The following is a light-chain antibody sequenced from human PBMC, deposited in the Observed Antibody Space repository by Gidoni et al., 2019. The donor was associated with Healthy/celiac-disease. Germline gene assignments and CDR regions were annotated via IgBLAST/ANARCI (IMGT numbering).Light chain of an antibody. Sequence: DIQMTQSPSPLSASVGVRVTITCRASQSISSYLNWYQQKPGKAPKLLIYAASSLQSGVPSRFSGSGSGTNFTLTISSLQPEDFATYYCQQSYSTPLLTFGPGTKVDIK. CDR2: AAS. V-gene: IGKV1-39*01. J-gene: IGKJ3*01. CDR3: QQSYSTPLLT. CDR1: QSISSY.